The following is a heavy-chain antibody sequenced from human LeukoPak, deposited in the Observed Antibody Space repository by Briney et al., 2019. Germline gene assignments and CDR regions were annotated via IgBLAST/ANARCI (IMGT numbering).Heavy chain of an antibody. V-gene: IGHV4-59*01. CDR2: IYYSGST. CDR1: GGSISSYY. Sequence: TSETLSLTCTVSGGSISSYYWSWIRQAPGKGLEWIEYIYYSGSTNYNPSLKSRVTISVDTSKNQFSLKLSSVTTADTAVYYCARSPWDNSQGFFDYWGQGTLVSVSS. CDR3: ARSPWDNSQGFFDY. D-gene: IGHD1/OR15-1a*01. J-gene: IGHJ4*02.